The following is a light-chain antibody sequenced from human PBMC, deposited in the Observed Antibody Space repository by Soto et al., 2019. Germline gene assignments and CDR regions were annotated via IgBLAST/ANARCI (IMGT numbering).Light chain of an antibody. V-gene: IGKV3-20*01. CDR2: GAS. CDR3: QQYCVSPTYT. CDR1: QSITSDY. Sequence: ENVLTQSPGTLSLSPGERATLSCRASQSITSDYLAWYQQKPGQAPRLLIYGASSRATGIPDRFSGSGSGTDFTLNTSRLEPQDVAADYCQQYCVSPTYTFGQGTKLEIK. J-gene: IGKJ2*01.